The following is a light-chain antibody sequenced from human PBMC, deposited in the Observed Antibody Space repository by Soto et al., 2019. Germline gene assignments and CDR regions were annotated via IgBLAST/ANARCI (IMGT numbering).Light chain of an antibody. CDR3: HHYGNSPP. CDR1: QSVSSSY. Sequence: ENVLTQSPGTLSLSPGERATLSCRASQSVSSSYLAWYQQKPGQAPRLLIYGASSRATGIPDRFSGSGSGTDFTLTTSRLEHEAFAMYYCHHYGNSPPFGQGTRLEIK. J-gene: IGKJ5*01. V-gene: IGKV3-20*01. CDR2: GAS.